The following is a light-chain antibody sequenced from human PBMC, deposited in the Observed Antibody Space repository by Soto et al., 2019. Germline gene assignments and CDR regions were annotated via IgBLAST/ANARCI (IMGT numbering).Light chain of an antibody. CDR1: SSDIGSYNL. J-gene: IGLJ1*01. Sequence: QSALTQPASVSGSPRQSITISCTGTSSDIGSYNLVSWYQQHPGKAPKLMIYEGNKRPSGVSNRFSGSKSGNTASLTISGLQTEDEANYYCCSYAGSSTLFVFGTGTKVTVL. CDR2: EGN. V-gene: IGLV2-23*03. CDR3: CSYAGSSTLFV.